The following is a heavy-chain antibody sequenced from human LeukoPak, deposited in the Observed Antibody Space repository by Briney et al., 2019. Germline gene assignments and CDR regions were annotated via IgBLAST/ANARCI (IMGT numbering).Heavy chain of an antibody. J-gene: IGHJ4*02. V-gene: IGHV3-23*01. CDR2: IRGNGET. Sequence: GGSLRLSCAASGLSFSSFAMSWVRQGPARGLEWVSSIRGNGETFYADSVKGRFTISRDNSKNTLYLQMNSLRAEDTAVYYCAEDVVVVVAAKPGIWGQGTLVTVSS. CDR3: AEDVVVVVAAKPGI. D-gene: IGHD2-15*01. CDR1: GLSFSSFA.